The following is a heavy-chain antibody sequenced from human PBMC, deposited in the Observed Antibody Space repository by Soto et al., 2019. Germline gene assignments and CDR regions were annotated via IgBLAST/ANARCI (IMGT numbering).Heavy chain of an antibody. J-gene: IGHJ5*02. CDR2: INAGNGNT. CDR3: ARDEYYYDSSGYWFDP. D-gene: IGHD3-22*01. CDR1: GYTFTSYA. Sequence: GASVKVSCKASGYTFTSYAMHWVRQAPGQRLEWMGWINAGNGNTKYSQKFQGRVTITRDTSASTAYMELSSLRSEDTAVYYCARDEYYYDSSGYWFDPWGQGTLVTVSS. V-gene: IGHV1-3*01.